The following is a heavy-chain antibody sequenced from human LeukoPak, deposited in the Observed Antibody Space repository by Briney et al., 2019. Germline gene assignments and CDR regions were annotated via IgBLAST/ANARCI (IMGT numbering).Heavy chain of an antibody. CDR1: GFTFSSYA. CDR2: TSGSGGST. D-gene: IGHD1-26*01. V-gene: IGHV3-23*01. CDR3: AKDTTARYYYFDY. Sequence: SGGSLRLSCAASGFTFSSYAMSWVRQAPGKGLEWVSATSGSGGSTYYADSVKGRFTISRDNSKNTLYLQMNSLRAEDTAVYYCAKDTTARYYYFDYWGQGTLVTVSS. J-gene: IGHJ4*02.